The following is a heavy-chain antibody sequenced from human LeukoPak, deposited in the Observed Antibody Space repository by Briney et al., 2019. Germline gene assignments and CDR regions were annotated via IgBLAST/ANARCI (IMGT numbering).Heavy chain of an antibody. CDR2: ISGSGGST. D-gene: IGHD5-24*01. CDR1: GFTFSSYA. Sequence: PGESLKISCAASGFTFSSYAMSWVRQAPGKGLEWVSAISGSGGSTYYADSVKGRFTISRDNSKNTLYLQMNSLRAEDTAVYYCAKGNRYLATHIDYWGQGTLVTVSS. J-gene: IGHJ4*02. V-gene: IGHV3-23*01. CDR3: AKGNRYLATHIDY.